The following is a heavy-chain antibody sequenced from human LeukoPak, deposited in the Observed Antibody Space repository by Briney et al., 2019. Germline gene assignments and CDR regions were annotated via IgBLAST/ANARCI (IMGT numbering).Heavy chain of an antibody. CDR3: ARDVVVAATGFRRWFDP. CDR1: GGSFSGYY. D-gene: IGHD2-15*01. V-gene: IGHV4-31*11. J-gene: IGHJ5*02. CDR2: IYYSGST. Sequence: SETLSLTCAVYGGSFSGYYWSWIRQHPGKGLEWIGYIYYSGSTYYNPSLKSRVTISVDTSKNQFSLKLSSVTAADTAVYYCARDVVVAATGFRRWFDPWGQGTLVTVSS.